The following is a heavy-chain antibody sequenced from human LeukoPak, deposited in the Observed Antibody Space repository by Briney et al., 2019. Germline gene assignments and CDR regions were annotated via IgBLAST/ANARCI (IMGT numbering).Heavy chain of an antibody. CDR2: ISSSGSTI. Sequence: GGSLRLSCAASGFTFSDYYMSWVRQAPGKGLKWVSYISSSGSTIHYADSVRGRFTISRDNAKKSLYLQMNSLRAEDTAVYYCARPGLPFYYYYMDVWGKGTTVIVSS. D-gene: IGHD4-11*01. V-gene: IGHV3-11*04. CDR1: GFTFSDYY. CDR3: ARPGLPFYYYYMDV. J-gene: IGHJ6*03.